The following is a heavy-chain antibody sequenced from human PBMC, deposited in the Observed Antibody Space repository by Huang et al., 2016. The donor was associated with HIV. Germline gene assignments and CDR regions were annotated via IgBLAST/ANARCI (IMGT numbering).Heavy chain of an antibody. CDR1: GYTFTNYE. D-gene: IGHD2-2*02. Sequence: QVQLVQSGAEARRPGASVRVSCTASGYTFTNYEINWVRQAPGQGLEWMGRRNPNSGNTGYSQKFQDRVTMTSSTTTTTAYMELSSLRSEDTAVDYCARGLLIVRVPAAIKEDAFDVWGQGTMVTVSS. CDR2: RNPNSGNT. CDR3: ARGLLIVRVPAAIKEDAFDV. J-gene: IGHJ3*01. V-gene: IGHV1-8*01.